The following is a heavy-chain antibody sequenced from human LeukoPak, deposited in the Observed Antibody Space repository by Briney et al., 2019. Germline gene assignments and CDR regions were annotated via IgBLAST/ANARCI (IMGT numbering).Heavy chain of an antibody. J-gene: IGHJ6*03. CDR1: GYTFTGYY. CDR2: INPNSGGT. V-gene: IGHV1-2*02. CDR3: ARSASRDYDILTGRYYYYYMDV. Sequence: ASVKVSCKASGYTFTGYYMHWVRQAPGQGLEWMGWINPNSGGTNYARKFQGRVTMTRDTSISTAYMELSRLRSDDTAVYYCARSASRDYDILTGRYYYYYMDVWGKGTTVTISS. D-gene: IGHD3-9*01.